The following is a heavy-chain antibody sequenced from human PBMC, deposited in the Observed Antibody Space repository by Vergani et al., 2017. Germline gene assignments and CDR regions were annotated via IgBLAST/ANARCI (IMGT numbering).Heavy chain of an antibody. J-gene: IGHJ4*01. V-gene: IGHV3-23*01. CDR3: AGAYGRYDWFDY. CDR1: GFTFSSYG. Sequence: EVQLLESGGDLVQPGGSLRLSCAASGFTFSSYGMHWVRQAPGKGLEWVSGISASGAPTYYADSVKGRVTISRDNSKNTLYLQMNSLRVEDTAVYYCAGAYGRYDWFDYWGQRTLVTVSS. CDR2: ISASGAPT. D-gene: IGHD1-20*01.